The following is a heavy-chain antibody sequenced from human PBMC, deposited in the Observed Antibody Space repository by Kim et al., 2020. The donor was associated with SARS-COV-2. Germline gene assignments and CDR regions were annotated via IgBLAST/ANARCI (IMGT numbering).Heavy chain of an antibody. V-gene: IGHV1-69*04. CDR3: ARGPPVHVGAAYDAFDI. D-gene: IGHD1-26*01. J-gene: IGHJ3*02. Sequence: FQGRVTITADKSTSTAYMELSSLRSEDTAVYYCARGPPVHVGAAYDAFDIWGQGTMVTVSS.